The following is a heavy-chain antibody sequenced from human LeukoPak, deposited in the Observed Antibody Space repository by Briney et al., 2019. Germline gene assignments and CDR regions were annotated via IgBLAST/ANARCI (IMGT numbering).Heavy chain of an antibody. V-gene: IGHV4-39*07. Sequence: PSETPSLTCTVSGGSISSSSYYWGWIRQPPGKGLEWIGSIYYSGSTYYNPSLKSRVTISVDTSNNQFSLKLTSVTAADTAVYFCAKAYSGTYPHEAFDIWGQGSMVTVSS. CDR1: GGSISSSSYY. CDR2: IYYSGST. CDR3: AKAYSGTYPHEAFDI. J-gene: IGHJ3*02. D-gene: IGHD1-26*01.